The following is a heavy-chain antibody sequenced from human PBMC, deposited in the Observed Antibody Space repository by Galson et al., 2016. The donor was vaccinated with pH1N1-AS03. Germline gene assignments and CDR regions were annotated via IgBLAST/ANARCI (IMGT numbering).Heavy chain of an antibody. CDR1: GYSISSGYY. D-gene: IGHD5-18*01. Sequence: LSLTCAVSGYSISSGYYWGWIRQPPGKGLEWIESMYYSGSTYYNPSLKSRVTISVDTSKNQFSLKLSSVTAADTAVYYCARLWIQPSPRGAFDIWGQGTMVTVSS. CDR2: MYYSGST. J-gene: IGHJ3*02. V-gene: IGHV4-38-2*01. CDR3: ARLWIQPSPRGAFDI.